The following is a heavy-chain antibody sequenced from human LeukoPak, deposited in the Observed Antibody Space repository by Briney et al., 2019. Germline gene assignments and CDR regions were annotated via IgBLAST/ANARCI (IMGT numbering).Heavy chain of an antibody. CDR1: GFTVSSNY. CDR3: ASSYDYVWGSYRDDAFDI. D-gene: IGHD3-16*02. V-gene: IGHV3-53*01. Sequence: PGGSLRLSCAASGFTVSSNYMSWVRQAPGKGLEWVSVIYSGGNTYYADSVKGRFTISRDNSKNTLYLQMNSLRAEDTAVYYCASSYDYVWGSYRDDAFDIWGQGTMVTVSS. CDR2: IYSGGNT. J-gene: IGHJ3*02.